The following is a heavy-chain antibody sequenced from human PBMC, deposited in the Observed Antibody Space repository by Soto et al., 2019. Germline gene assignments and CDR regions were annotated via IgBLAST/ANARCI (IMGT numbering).Heavy chain of an antibody. CDR3: AKSGAPSSGDAFAI. CDR2: ISYDGSNK. CDR1: GFTFSSYG. Sequence: GGSLRLSCAASGFTFSSYGMHWVRQAPGKGLEWVAVISYDGSNKYYADSVKGRFTISRDNSKNTLYLQMNSLRAEDKAVYYCAKSGAPSSGDAFAIWGKGTMVTVSS. D-gene: IGHD6-6*01. V-gene: IGHV3-30*18. J-gene: IGHJ3*02.